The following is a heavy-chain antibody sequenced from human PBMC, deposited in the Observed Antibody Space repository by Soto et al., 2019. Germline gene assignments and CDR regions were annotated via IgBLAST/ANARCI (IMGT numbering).Heavy chain of an antibody. V-gene: IGHV4-30-2*01. CDR1: GGSISSGGYS. CDR3: ARVPTP. J-gene: IGHJ3*01. Sequence: QLQLQESGSGLVKPSQTLSLTCAVSGGSISSGGYSWSWIRQPPGKGLEWIGYIYHSGSTYYNPSLRSRVIISGDRSKNQFSLNPRSVTGAETAVYYCARVPTPWGHGTMVAVSS. CDR2: IYHSGST.